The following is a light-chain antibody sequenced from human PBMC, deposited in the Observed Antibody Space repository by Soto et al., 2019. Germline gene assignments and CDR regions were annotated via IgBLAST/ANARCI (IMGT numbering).Light chain of an antibody. CDR3: SSYTSIDTWV. Sequence: QSVLTQPASVSGSPGQSITTTCTGTSSDVGGYNYVSWYQQHPGKAPKVLISDVSNRPSGISNRFSGSKSGNTASLTISGLQAEDEADYYCSSYTSIDTWVFGTGTKVTVL. V-gene: IGLV2-14*03. CDR2: DVS. CDR1: SSDVGGYNY. J-gene: IGLJ1*01.